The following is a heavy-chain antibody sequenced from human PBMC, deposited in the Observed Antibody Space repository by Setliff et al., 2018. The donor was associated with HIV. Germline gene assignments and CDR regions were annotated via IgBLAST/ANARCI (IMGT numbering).Heavy chain of an antibody. CDR3: ARRTGYAFDI. CDR1: GGSISSHY. V-gene: IGHV4-59*11. Sequence: PSETLSLTCTVSGGSISSHYWSWIRQPPGKGLEWIGSIYYSGSTNYNPSLKSRVTISVDTSKNQFSLKLSSVTAADTAVYYCARRTGYAFDIWGQGTMVTVSS. J-gene: IGHJ3*02. CDR2: IYYSGST.